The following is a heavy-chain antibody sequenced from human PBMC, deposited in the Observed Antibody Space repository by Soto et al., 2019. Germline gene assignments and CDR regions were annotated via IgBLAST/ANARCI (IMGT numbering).Heavy chain of an antibody. V-gene: IGHV1-18*01. CDR3: AGTGDFFVAGIFRFDY. D-gene: IGHD6-19*01. Sequence: QVQLVQSGAEVKKPGASVKVSCKASGYTFTSYGISWVRQAPGQGLEWMGWISAYNGNTNYAQKLQGRVTMTTDTSTSTGYMELRSLRSDDTAVYFWAGTGDFFVAGIFRFDYWGQGTLVTVSS. J-gene: IGHJ4*02. CDR1: GYTFTSYG. CDR2: ISAYNGNT.